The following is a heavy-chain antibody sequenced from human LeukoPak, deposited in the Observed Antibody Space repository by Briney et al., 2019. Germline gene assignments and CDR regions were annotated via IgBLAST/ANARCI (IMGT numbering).Heavy chain of an antibody. CDR1: GFTFSTYA. CDR3: AKYCGYSSSWYKLGFDY. D-gene: IGHD6-13*01. V-gene: IGHV3-23*01. CDR2: ISSSGGST. Sequence: PGGSLRLSCAASGFTFSTYAMSWLRQAPGKGVEGVSDISSSGGSTYYADPVKGRFTISRDNSKNTLYLQMNSLRAEDTAVYYCAKYCGYSSSWYKLGFDYWGQGTLVTVSS. J-gene: IGHJ4*02.